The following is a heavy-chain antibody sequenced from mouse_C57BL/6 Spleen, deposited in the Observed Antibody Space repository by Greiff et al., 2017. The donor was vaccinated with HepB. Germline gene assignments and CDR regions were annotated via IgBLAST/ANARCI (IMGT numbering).Heavy chain of an antibody. Sequence: EVKLVESGPELVKPGASVKISCKASGYTFTDYYMNWVKQSHGKSLEWIGDINPNNGGTSYNQKFKGKATLTVDKSSSTAYMELRSLTSEDSAVYYCARTVVDWYFDVWGTGTTVTVSS. CDR1: GYTFTDYY. V-gene: IGHV1-26*01. D-gene: IGHD1-1*01. CDR2: INPNNGGT. CDR3: ARTVVDWYFDV. J-gene: IGHJ1*03.